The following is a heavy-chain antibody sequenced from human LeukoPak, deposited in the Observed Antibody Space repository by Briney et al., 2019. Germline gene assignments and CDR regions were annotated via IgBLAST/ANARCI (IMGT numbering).Heavy chain of an antibody. J-gene: IGHJ4*02. CDR1: GGTFSSYA. Sequence: SVKVSCKASGGTFSSYAISWVRQAPGQGLEWMGGIIPIFGTANYAQKFQGRVTITTDESTSTAYMELSSLRSEDTAVYYCASPSLDYGDYDPHFDYWGQGTLVTVSS. CDR3: ASPSLDYGDYDPHFDY. D-gene: IGHD4-17*01. V-gene: IGHV1-69*05. CDR2: IIPIFGTA.